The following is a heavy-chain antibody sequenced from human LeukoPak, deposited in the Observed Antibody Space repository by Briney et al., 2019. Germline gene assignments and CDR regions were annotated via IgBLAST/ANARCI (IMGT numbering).Heavy chain of an antibody. CDR2: INPDSGGT. J-gene: IGHJ4*02. CDR3: ARMGYGSNWSNNY. V-gene: IGHV1-2*02. CDR1: GYTFTGYF. D-gene: IGHD6-13*01. Sequence: ASVKVSCKASGYTFTGYFMHWVPQARGQGREWLGWINPDSGGTNYAQKFQGRVNMTRDTSISTAYEELTGLRFDDTAMYYCARMGYGSNWSNNYWGQGTLVTVSS.